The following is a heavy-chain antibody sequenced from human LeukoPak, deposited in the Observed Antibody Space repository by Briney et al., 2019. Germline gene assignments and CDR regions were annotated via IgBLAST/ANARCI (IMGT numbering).Heavy chain of an antibody. V-gene: IGHV6-1*01. J-gene: IGHJ6*02. Sequence: SQTLSLTCVISGDSVSSNSAAWNWIRQSPSRGLEWLGRTYYRSKWYNDYAVSVKSRITIKPDTSKNQFSLQLNSVTPEDTAVYYCARANYDILTGYYNPTNYYGMDVWGQGTTVTVSS. CDR1: GDSVSSNSAA. CDR3: ARANYDILTGYYNPTNYYGMDV. CDR2: TYYRSKWYN. D-gene: IGHD3-9*01.